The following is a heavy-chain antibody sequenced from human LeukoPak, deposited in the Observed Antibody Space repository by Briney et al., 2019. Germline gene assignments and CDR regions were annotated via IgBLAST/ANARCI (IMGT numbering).Heavy chain of an antibody. J-gene: IGHJ3*01. V-gene: IGHV1-2*06. CDR3: ARDLDMIVATPS. CDR2: INPNSGGT. Sequence: ASVKVSCKASGYTFTGYYMHWVRQAPGQGLEWMGRINPNSGGTNYAQKFQGRVTMTRDTSISTAYMELSRLRSADTAVYYCARDLDMIVATPSWGQGTMVTVSS. CDR1: GYTFTGYY. D-gene: IGHD3-22*01.